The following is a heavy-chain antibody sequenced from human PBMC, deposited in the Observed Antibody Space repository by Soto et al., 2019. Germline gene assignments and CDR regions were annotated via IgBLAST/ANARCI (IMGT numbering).Heavy chain of an antibody. CDR1: GYTFTDYW. CDR3: ARGLRYFDSLRYTYYFDY. J-gene: IGHJ4*02. D-gene: IGHD3-9*01. V-gene: IGHV5-51*01. Sequence: GESLKISCRTSGYTFTDYWIAWVRQMPGRGLEWMGIIYPYDSETTYGPSLQGQVTISADKSTNTAYLHLSGLKASDTGMYYCARGLRYFDSLRYTYYFDYWGQGTQVTVSS. CDR2: IYPYDSET.